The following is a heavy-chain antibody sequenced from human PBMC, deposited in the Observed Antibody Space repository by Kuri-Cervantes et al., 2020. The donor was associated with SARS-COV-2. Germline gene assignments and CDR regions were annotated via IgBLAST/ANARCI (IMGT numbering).Heavy chain of an antibody. J-gene: IGHJ4*02. D-gene: IGHD6-13*01. Sequence: ASVKVSCKASGYTFTGYYMHWVRQAPGQGLEWMGWINPNSGGTNYAQKFQGRVTMTRDTSISTAYMELSRLRSDDTAVYYCARDRRIAAAGTWSKFEYWGQGTLVTVSS. CDR1: GYTFTGYY. V-gene: IGHV1-2*02. CDR2: INPNSGGT. CDR3: ARDRRIAAAGTWSKFEY.